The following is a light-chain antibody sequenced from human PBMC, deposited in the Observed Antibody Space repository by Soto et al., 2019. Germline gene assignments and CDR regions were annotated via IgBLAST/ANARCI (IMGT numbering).Light chain of an antibody. Sequence: DIQMTQSPSSLSASVGDRVTITCRASQGIRNYLAWYQQKPGKVPKLLIYAASTLQSGVPSRFSGSGSGTDFTLTISSLQPEDVATYYSQKYNSAPFTFGPGTKVDIK. V-gene: IGKV1-27*01. CDR3: QKYNSAPFT. CDR2: AAS. J-gene: IGKJ3*01. CDR1: QGIRNY.